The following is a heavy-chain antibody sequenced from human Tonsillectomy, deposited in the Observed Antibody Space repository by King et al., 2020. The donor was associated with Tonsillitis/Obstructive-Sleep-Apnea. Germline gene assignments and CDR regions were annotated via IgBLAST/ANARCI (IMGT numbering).Heavy chain of an antibody. V-gene: IGHV3-53*01. CDR3: ARKYYDILTGYYEGDYFDY. J-gene: IGHJ4*02. D-gene: IGHD3-9*01. Sequence: VQLVESGGGLIQPGGSLRLSCAASGFIVRSNYMSWVRQAPGKGLEWGSGIYSGGSTYYADSVKGRFTISSDKSKNTLYLQMNSLRAEDTAVYYCARKYYDILTGYYEGDYFDYWGQGTLVTVSS. CDR1: GFIVRSNY. CDR2: IYSGGST.